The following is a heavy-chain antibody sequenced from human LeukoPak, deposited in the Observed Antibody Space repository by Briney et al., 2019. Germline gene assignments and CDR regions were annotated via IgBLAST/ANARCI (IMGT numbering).Heavy chain of an antibody. J-gene: IGHJ4*02. CDR3: AGGGSYSDY. V-gene: IGHV5-10-1*01. CDR1: GYSFTSYW. Sequence: GESLKISCKGSGYSFTSYWISWVRQMPGKGLEWMGRIDPSDSYTNYSPSFQGHVTISADKSICTAFLQWSSLKASDTAMYYCAGGGSYSDYWGRETLVPVSS. CDR2: IDPSDSYT. D-gene: IGHD3-10*01.